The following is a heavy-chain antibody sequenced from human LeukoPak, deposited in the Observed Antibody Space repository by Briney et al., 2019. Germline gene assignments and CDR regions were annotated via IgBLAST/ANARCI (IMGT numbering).Heavy chain of an antibody. CDR2: IYYSGST. CDR3: AGGAKDGDYMDV. CDR1: GGSISSYY. V-gene: IGHV4-59*01. Sequence: SETLSLTCTVSGGSISSYYWSWIRQPPGKGREWIGYIYYSGSTNYNPSLNSRVTISLDTSKNQFSLKLSSVTAADTAVSYLAGGAKDGDYMDVWGKGTTVTISS. J-gene: IGHJ6*03. D-gene: IGHD2-15*01.